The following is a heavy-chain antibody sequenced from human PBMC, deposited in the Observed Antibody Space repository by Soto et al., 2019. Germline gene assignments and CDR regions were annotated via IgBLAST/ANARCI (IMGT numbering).Heavy chain of an antibody. D-gene: IGHD3-9*01. CDR1: GGTFSSYT. V-gene: IGHV1-69*04. Sequence: SVKVSCKASGGTFSSYTISWVRQAPGQGLECMGRIIPILGIANYAQKFQGRVTITADKSASTAYMELSSLRSEDTAVYYCARERNYDSLTGYSGPTNMDVWGKGSTVTVAS. CDR2: IIPILGIA. CDR3: ARERNYDSLTGYSGPTNMDV. J-gene: IGHJ6*03.